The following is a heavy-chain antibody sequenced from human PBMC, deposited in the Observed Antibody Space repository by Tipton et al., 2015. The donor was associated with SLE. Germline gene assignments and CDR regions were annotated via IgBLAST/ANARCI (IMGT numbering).Heavy chain of an antibody. J-gene: IGHJ6*03. CDR2: IWYDGSNK. D-gene: IGHD3-10*01. Sequence: SLRLSCAASGFTFSIYAIHWVRQAPGKGLEWVAMIWYDGSNKYYADSVKGRFTISRDNSKNTLYLQMNSLRAEDTAVYYCARALLWFGDHMDVWGKGTTVTVSS. V-gene: IGHV3-30*19. CDR1: GFTFSIYA. CDR3: ARALLWFGDHMDV.